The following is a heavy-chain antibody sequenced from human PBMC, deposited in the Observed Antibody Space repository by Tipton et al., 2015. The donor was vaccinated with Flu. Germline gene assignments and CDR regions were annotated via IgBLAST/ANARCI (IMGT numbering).Heavy chain of an antibody. CDR1: GDSITTGSHY. Sequence: LRLSCNVSGDSITTGSHYWNWIRQPAGKGLEWIGRIYTSGSTTYNPSLTSRVTISLDASRNQFSLKLSSVTAADTAMYYCSRDFCSGGFCYPDYWGQGTLVTVSS. CDR2: IYTSGST. J-gene: IGHJ4*02. CDR3: SRDFCSGGFCYPDY. V-gene: IGHV4-61*02. D-gene: IGHD2-15*01.